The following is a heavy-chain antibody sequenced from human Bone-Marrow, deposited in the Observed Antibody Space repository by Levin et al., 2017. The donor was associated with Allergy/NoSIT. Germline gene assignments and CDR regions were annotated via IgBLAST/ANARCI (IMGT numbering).Heavy chain of an antibody. V-gene: IGHV4-31*11. Sequence: PSETLSLTCVVSGDSISSGEHYWSWIRQRPGKGLEWIGFVSFSGTSNHNPSLNSQVSISVDTSKNQFSLRLYSVTAADTAVYYCARDSETSTWSWFDYWGQGIQVTVSS. J-gene: IGHJ4*02. CDR3: ARDSETSTWSWFDY. CDR2: VSFSGTS. D-gene: IGHD6-13*01. CDR1: GDSISSGEHY.